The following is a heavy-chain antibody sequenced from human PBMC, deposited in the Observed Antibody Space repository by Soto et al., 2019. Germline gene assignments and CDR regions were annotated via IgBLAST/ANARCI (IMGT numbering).Heavy chain of an antibody. Sequence: PGGSLRLSCAASGFTFSSYWMHWVRQAPGEGLVWVSRIKTDGSDTNYADSVRGRFTVSRDNAKRTLYLQMNSLRAEDTAVYYCARTTIAPAPFEYWGHGTLVTVSS. V-gene: IGHV3-74*01. CDR1: GFTFSSYW. J-gene: IGHJ4*01. CDR2: IKTDGSDT. CDR3: ARTTIAPAPFEY. D-gene: IGHD6-25*01.